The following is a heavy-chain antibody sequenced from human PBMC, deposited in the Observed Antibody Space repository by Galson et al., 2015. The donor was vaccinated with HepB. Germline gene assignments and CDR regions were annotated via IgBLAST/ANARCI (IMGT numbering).Heavy chain of an antibody. V-gene: IGHV3-21*06. J-gene: IGHJ6*02. D-gene: IGHD4-17*01. CDR2: ISTRSTYI. CDR3: ARVYDGDDAGEDYGMDV. Sequence: SLRLSCAGSGFTLGSYFMNWVRQAPGKGLEWVAYISTRSTYIYYADSLKGRLTISRDDAKNSLYLQMNNLRVDDTAVYYCARVYDGDDAGEDYGMDVWGPGATVTVSS. CDR1: GFTLGSYF.